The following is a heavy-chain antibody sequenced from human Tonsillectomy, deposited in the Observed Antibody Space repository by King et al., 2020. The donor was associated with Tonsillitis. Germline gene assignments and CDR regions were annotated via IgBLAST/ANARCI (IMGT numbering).Heavy chain of an antibody. CDR3: ARAKRYFDWLLPYYFDY. CDR2: ISSSGSTI. Sequence: VQLVESGGGLVQPGGSLRLSCAASGFTFSSYEMNWVRQAPGKGLEWGSYISSSGSTIYYADSVKGRFTISRDNAKNSLYLQMNSLRAEDTAVYYCARAKRYFDWLLPYYFDYWGQGTLVTVSS. J-gene: IGHJ4*02. V-gene: IGHV3-48*03. CDR1: GFTFSSYE. D-gene: IGHD3-9*01.